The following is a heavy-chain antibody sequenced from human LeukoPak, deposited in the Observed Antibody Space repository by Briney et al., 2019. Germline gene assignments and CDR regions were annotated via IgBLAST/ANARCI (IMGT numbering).Heavy chain of an antibody. D-gene: IGHD5-24*01. J-gene: IGHJ4*02. CDR1: GGSFSGYY. CDR3: ARVEMATGYFDY. CDR2: INHSGST. V-gene: IGHV4-34*01. Sequence: SETLSLTCAVYGGSFSGYYRSWIRQPPGKGLEWIGEINHSGSTNYNPSLKSRVTVSVDTSKNQFSLKLSSVTAADTAVYYCARVEMATGYFDYWGQGTLVTVSS.